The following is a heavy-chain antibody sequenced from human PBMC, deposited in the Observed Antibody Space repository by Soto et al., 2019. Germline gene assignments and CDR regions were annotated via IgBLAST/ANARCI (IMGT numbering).Heavy chain of an antibody. CDR2: INPNSGGT. Sequence: ASVKVSCKASGYTLTGYYMHWVRQAPGQGLEWMGWINPNSGGTNYAQKFQGWVTMTRDTSISTAYMELSRLRSDDTAVYYCARDLRFGELFDGMDVWGQGTTVTVSS. V-gene: IGHV1-2*04. CDR3: ARDLRFGELFDGMDV. CDR1: GYTLTGYY. D-gene: IGHD3-10*01. J-gene: IGHJ6*02.